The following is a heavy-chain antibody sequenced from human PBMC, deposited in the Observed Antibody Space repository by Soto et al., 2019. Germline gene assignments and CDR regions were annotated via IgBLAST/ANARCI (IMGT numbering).Heavy chain of an antibody. Sequence: QVQLQESGPGLVKPLGTLSLTCGVSGGSISSSHWWSWVRQSPGKGLEWIGEIYHNGSINYNPSLQSPVTKSVDRSENPSSLRRSSVTSADTPVYDCARAGFLIWDYTYYYGMDVWGHGTTVIVSS. CDR3: ARAGFLIWDYTYYYGMDV. V-gene: IGHV4-4*02. CDR1: GGSISSSHW. D-gene: IGHD4-4*01. J-gene: IGHJ6*02. CDR2: IYHNGSI.